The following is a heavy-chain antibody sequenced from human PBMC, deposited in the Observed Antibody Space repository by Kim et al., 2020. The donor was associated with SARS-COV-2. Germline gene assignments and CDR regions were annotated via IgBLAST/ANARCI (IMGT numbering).Heavy chain of an antibody. J-gene: IGHJ4*02. D-gene: IGHD6-13*01. Sequence: DSVKGRFTISRDNPKNTLYLQMNSLGAEDTAVYYCARDMPIAAAGIPGGYWGQGTLVTVSS. CDR3: ARDMPIAAAGIPGGY. V-gene: IGHV3-74*01.